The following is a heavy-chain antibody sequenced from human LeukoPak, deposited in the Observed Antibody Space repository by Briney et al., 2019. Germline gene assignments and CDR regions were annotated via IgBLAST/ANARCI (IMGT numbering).Heavy chain of an antibody. CDR2: VVGTGGT. Sequence: GGSLRLSCAVSGFTLTNHAVSWVRQAPGKGLEWVSIVVGTGGTYYADSVRGRFILSRDNSKNTVYLQMSSLRAEDTAVYYCARDGDPYCSSTSCYDDYYYGMDVWGQGTTVTVSS. V-gene: IGHV3-23*01. CDR3: ARDGDPYCSSTSCYDDYYYGMDV. J-gene: IGHJ6*02. D-gene: IGHD2-2*01. CDR1: GFTLTNHA.